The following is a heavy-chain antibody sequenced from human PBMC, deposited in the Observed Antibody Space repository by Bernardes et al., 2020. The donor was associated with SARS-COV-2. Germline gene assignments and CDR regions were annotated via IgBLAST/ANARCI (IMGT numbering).Heavy chain of an antibody. D-gene: IGHD2-21*02. Sequence: GVLRLSCAASGIAFNNYWMHWVRQAPGKELVWVSRISGDGRTTNYADSVKGRFTISRDNAENTLYLQMNNLRDEDTAVYYCAGTTITCCDYWGRGSLVTVSS. CDR1: GIAFNNYW. V-gene: IGHV3-74*01. CDR3: AGTTITCCDY. J-gene: IGHJ4*02. CDR2: ISGDGRTT.